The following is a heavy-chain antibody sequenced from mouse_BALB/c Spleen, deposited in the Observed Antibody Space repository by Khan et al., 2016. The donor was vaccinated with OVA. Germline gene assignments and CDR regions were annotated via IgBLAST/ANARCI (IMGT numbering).Heavy chain of an antibody. J-gene: IGHJ4*01. CDR2: ISYSGST. D-gene: IGHD1-1*01. Sequence: VQLKQSGPGLVKPFQSLSLTCTVTGYSITSNYAWNWIRQFPGNKLGWVGYISYSGSTSYNPSLTSRISSTRDTSNNQFFLQLNPLTTEDTTTYYCTRANYYEYAMDYWGQGTSVTVSS. CDR3: TRANYYEYAMDY. V-gene: IGHV3-2*02. CDR1: GYSITSNYA.